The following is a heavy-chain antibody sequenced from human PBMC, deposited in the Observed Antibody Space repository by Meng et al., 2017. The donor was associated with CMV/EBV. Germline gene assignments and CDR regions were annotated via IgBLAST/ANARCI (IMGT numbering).Heavy chain of an antibody. V-gene: IGHV3-30*04. J-gene: IGHJ6*02. CDR2: ISYDGSNK. Sequence: GGSLRLSCAASGFTFSSYAMHWVRQAPGKGLEWVAVISYDGSNKYYADSVKGRFTISRDNSKNTLYLRMNSLRAEDTAVYYCARGSHYYYYGMDVWGQGTTVTVSS. CDR1: GFTFSSYA. CDR3: ARGSHYYYYGMDV.